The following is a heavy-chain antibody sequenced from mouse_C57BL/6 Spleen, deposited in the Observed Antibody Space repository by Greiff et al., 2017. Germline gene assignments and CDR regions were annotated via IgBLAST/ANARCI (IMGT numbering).Heavy chain of an antibody. CDR1: GYSFTSYY. J-gene: IGHJ2*01. CDR3: AREDYYEDY. D-gene: IGHD1-1*01. V-gene: IGHV1-66*01. CDR2: IYPRSGNT. Sequence: QVQLQQSGPELVKPGASVKISCKASGYSFTSYYIHWVKQRPGQGLEWIGWIYPRSGNTKYNEKFKGKATLTADTSSSTAYMQLSSLTSEDSAVYYCAREDYYEDYWGQGTTLTVSS.